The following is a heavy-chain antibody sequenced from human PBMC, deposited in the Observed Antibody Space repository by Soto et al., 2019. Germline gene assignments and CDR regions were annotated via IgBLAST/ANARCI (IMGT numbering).Heavy chain of an antibody. CDR1: GGSITSYY. CDR3: ARTGYSSGFYYFDH. D-gene: IGHD6-19*01. Sequence: PSEPLSLTCTVSGGSITSYYWSWIRQPPGKGLEWIGYIYNSGNTNYNPSLKSRVTISVDTSKNQFSLKLSSVTAADTAVYYCARTGYSSGFYYFDHWGQGTLVTVSS. CDR2: IYNSGNT. J-gene: IGHJ4*02. V-gene: IGHV4-59*01.